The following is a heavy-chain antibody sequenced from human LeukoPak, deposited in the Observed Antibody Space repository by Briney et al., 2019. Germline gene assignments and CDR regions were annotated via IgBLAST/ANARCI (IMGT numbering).Heavy chain of an antibody. Sequence: ASVKVSCKASGYTFTSYGISWVRQAPGQGLEWMGWISAYNGNTNYAQKLQGRVTMTTDTSTSTAYMELRSLRSDDTAVYYCAREEGGMVQGVILMNTYYFDYWGQGALVTVSS. V-gene: IGHV1-18*01. J-gene: IGHJ4*02. CDR1: GYTFTSYG. CDR3: AREEGGMVQGVILMNTYYFDY. CDR2: ISAYNGNT. D-gene: IGHD3-10*01.